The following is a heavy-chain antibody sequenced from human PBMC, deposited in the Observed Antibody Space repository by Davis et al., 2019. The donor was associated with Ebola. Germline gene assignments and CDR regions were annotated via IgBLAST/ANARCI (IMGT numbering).Heavy chain of an antibody. Sequence: SETLSLTCAVYGGSFSDYFWSWIRQPPEKGLEWIGEISHHNGDTNYNPSLRSRVAISVDSSKNQFSLEINSVTAADTATYYCARTTKTNIEDSGLGYNSFDSWGQGVPVTVSS. V-gene: IGHV4-34*01. D-gene: IGHD4-17*01. CDR2: ISHHNGDT. CDR1: GGSFSDYF. CDR3: ARTTKTNIEDSGLGYNSFDS. J-gene: IGHJ5*01.